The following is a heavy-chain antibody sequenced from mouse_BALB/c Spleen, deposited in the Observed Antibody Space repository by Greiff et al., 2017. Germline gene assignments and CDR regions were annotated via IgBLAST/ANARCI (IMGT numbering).Heavy chain of an antibody. CDR3: ARDGSSYGYFDV. J-gene: IGHJ1*01. CDR1: GFTFTDYY. CDR2: IRNKANGYTT. Sequence: EVKVVESGGGLVQPGGSLRLSCATSGFTFTDYYMSWVRQPPGKALEWLGFIRNKANGYTTEYSASVKGRFTISRDNSQSILYLQMNTLRAEDSATYYCARDGSSYGYFDVWGAGTTVTVSS. V-gene: IGHV7-3*02. D-gene: IGHD1-1*01.